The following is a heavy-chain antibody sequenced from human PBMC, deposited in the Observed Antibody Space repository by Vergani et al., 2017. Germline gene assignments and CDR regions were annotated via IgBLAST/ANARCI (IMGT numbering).Heavy chain of an antibody. Sequence: QVQLQESGPGLVKPSQTLSLTCPVSGGAVNSGSNFGTWIRQPAGKGLEWIGRTSTDGSTNYNPSLKSRVTVSVDTSKTQISLRLTSVTAEDTAVYYCARETVVTAWDGYRFHYMGVWGKGTTVNVSS. V-gene: IGHV4-61*02. CDR3: ARETVVTAWDGYRFHYMGV. D-gene: IGHD2-21*02. J-gene: IGHJ6*03. CDR2: TSTDGST. CDR1: GGAVNSGSNF.